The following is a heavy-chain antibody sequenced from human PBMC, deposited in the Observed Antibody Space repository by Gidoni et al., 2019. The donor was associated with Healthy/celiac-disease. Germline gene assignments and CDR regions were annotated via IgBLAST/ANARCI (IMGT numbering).Heavy chain of an antibody. CDR3: ANWGNYGSGSYDY. CDR2: ISGSGGST. J-gene: IGHJ4*02. V-gene: IGHV3-23*01. CDR1: GFTFSSYA. D-gene: IGHD3-10*01. Sequence: EVQLLESGGGLVQPGGSLRLSCAASGFTFSSYAMSWVRQAPGKGLEWVSAISGSGGSTYYADSVKGRFTISRDNSKNTLYLQMNSLRAEDTAVYYCANWGNYGSGSYDYWGQGTLVTVSS.